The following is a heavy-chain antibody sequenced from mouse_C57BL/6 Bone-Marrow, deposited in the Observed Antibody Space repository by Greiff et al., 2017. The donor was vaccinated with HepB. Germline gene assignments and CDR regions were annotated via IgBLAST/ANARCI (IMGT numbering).Heavy chain of an antibody. CDR3: VRGGAYDGLGTFDY. CDR2: IRSKSNNYAT. CDR1: GFSFNTYA. D-gene: IGHD2-3*01. V-gene: IGHV10-1*01. J-gene: IGHJ2*01. Sequence: EVQLVESGGGLVQPKGSLKLSCAASGFSFNTYAMNWVRQAPGKGLEWVARIRSKSNNYATYYADSVKDRFTISRDYSESMLYLQMNNLKTEYTAMYYCVRGGAYDGLGTFDYWGQGTTLTVSS.